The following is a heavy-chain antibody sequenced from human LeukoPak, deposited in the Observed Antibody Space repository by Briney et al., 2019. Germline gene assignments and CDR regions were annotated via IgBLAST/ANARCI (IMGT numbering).Heavy chain of an antibody. Sequence: TSQTLSLTCAVSGGSISSGGYSWSWIRQPPGKGLEWIGYIYHSGSTYYNPSLKSRVTISVDRSKYQFSLKLSSVTAADTAVYYCARGGVRGVIQQNWFDPWGQGTLVTVSS. CDR1: GGSISSGGYS. CDR3: ARGGVRGVIQQNWFDP. J-gene: IGHJ5*02. CDR2: IYHSGST. V-gene: IGHV4-30-2*01. D-gene: IGHD3-10*01.